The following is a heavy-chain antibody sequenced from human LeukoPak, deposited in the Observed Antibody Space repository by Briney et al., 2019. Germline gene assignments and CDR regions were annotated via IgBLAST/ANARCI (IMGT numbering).Heavy chain of an antibody. CDR1: GYTFTSYY. CDR2: INPNTGVT. V-gene: IGHV1-2*02. J-gene: IGHJ6*03. CDR3: ARGQSCSSTSCHFTTYYYMDV. Sequence: ASVKVSCKASGYTFTSYYMHWVRQAPGQGLEWLGWINPNTGVTNYAQKFQGGVSMTRDTSISTAYMELSRLRSDDTAVYYCARGQSCSSTSCHFTTYYYMDVWGKGTTVTVSS. D-gene: IGHD2-2*01.